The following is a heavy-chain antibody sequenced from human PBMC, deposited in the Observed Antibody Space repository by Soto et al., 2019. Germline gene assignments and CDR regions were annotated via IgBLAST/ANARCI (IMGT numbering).Heavy chain of an antibody. CDR1: GFTFSQYD. J-gene: IGHJ4*02. V-gene: IGHV3-30*03. CDR3: ARDQPGYSYGYGLGY. D-gene: IGHD5-18*01. CDR2: ISYDGTNN. Sequence: PGGSLRLSCAASGFTFSQYDMHWVRQAPGKGLEWVAVISYDGTNNYYADSVKGRFTISRDNAKNSLYLQMNSLRAEDTAVYYCARDQPGYSYGYGLGYWGQGTLVTVSS.